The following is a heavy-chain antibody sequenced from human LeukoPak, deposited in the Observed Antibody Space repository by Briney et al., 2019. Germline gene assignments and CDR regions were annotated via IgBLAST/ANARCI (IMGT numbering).Heavy chain of an antibody. J-gene: IGHJ4*02. CDR1: GYTFNGYY. Sequence: ASVKVSCKASGYTFNGYYKHWVRQAPGQGLEWMGWIDPNSGGTNYAQKFQGRVTMTRDTSISTAYMELSRLRSDDTAMYYCARSSGWKYNIDYWGQGTLVTVSS. CDR2: IDPNSGGT. D-gene: IGHD6-19*01. CDR3: ARSSGWKYNIDY. V-gene: IGHV1-2*02.